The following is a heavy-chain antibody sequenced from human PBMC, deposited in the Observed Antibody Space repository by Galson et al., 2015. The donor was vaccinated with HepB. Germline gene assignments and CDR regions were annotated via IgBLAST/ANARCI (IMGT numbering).Heavy chain of an antibody. CDR3: VKDTWGVDS. CDR2: IDMDGTTR. D-gene: IGHD7-27*01. Sequence: SLRFSCAASGFIFSSCWMHWIRQVPGKGLEWVSRIDMDGTTRVYGDSVKGRFTISRDNAENTLYLQMNSLRVDDTAIYYCVKDTWGVDSWGRGTLVTVSS. V-gene: IGHV3-74*01. CDR1: GFIFSSCW. J-gene: IGHJ4*02.